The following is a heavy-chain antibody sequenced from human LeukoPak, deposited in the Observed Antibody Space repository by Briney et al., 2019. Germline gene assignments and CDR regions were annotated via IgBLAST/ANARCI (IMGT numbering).Heavy chain of an antibody. J-gene: IGHJ5*02. CDR1: GYTFTNYA. V-gene: IGHV7-4-1*02. CDR2: INTNTGTP. Sequence: RASVKVSCKASGYTFTNYAINWVRQAPGQGLEWMGWINTNTGTPTSAQGFTGRFVFSLDTSVNTAYLQISSLKAEDTAVYYCARVFFPYYYDSSGYYERRNWFDPWGQGTLVTVSS. D-gene: IGHD3-22*01. CDR3: ARVFFPYYYDSSGYYERRNWFDP.